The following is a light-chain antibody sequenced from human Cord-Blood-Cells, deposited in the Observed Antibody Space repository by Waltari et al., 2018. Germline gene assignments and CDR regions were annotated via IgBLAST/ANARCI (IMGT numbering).Light chain of an antibody. V-gene: IGLV2-8*01. CDR3: SSYAGSNNYV. J-gene: IGLJ1*01. CDR2: EVS. CDR1: SRDVGGYNY. Sequence: QSALTQPPSASGSPGQSVTISCTGNSRDVGGYNYVPWYQQHPGKAPKLMIYEVSKRPSGVPDRFSGSKSGNTAALTVSGLQAEDEADYYCSSYAGSNNYVFGTGTKVTVL.